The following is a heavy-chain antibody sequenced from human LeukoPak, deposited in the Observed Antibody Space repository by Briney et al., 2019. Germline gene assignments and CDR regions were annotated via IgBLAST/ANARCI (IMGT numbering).Heavy chain of an antibody. V-gene: IGHV3-30-3*01. CDR2: ISYDGSKK. D-gene: IGHD1-26*01. Sequence: PGGSLRLSCAASGFTASSNYMSWVRQAPGKGLEWVSFISYDGSKKYYADSVKGRFTISGDNSKNMLYLQMNSLRAEDTAVYYCARSWVPLSGSYNVDYWGQGTLVTVSS. CDR1: GFTASSNY. CDR3: ARSWVPLSGSYNVDY. J-gene: IGHJ4*02.